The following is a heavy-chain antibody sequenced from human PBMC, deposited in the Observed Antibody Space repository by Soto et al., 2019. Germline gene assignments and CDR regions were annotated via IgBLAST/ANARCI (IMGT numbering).Heavy chain of an antibody. V-gene: IGHV4-31*03. J-gene: IGHJ4*02. CDR1: GGSISSGGYY. CDR2: IYYSGST. CDR3: ARQPTRSGYPITDY. Sequence: QVQLQESGPGLVKPSQTLSLTCTVSGGSISSGGYYWSWIRQHPGKGLEWIGYIYYSGSTYYNPSLQSRVTIAVDTSKNQFSLKLSSVTAADTAVYYCARQPTRSGYPITDYWGQGTLVTVSS. D-gene: IGHD3-3*01.